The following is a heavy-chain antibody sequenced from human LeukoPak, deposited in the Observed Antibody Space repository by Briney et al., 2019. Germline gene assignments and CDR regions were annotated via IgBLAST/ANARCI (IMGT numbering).Heavy chain of an antibody. Sequence: SGGSLRLSCAASGLTFSSYWMHWVRQAPGKGLVWVSRINTDGSSTSYADSVKGRFTISRDNAKNTLYLQMNSLRAEDTAVYYCARSDLAAHRWLGRYWGQGTLVTVSS. CDR3: ARSDLAAHRWLGRY. D-gene: IGHD6-25*01. CDR2: INTDGSST. V-gene: IGHV3-74*01. J-gene: IGHJ4*02. CDR1: GLTFSSYW.